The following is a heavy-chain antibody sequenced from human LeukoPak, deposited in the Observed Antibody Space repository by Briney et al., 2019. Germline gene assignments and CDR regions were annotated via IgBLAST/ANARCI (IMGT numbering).Heavy chain of an antibody. Sequence: ASETLSLTCTVSGASISSYYWSWIRQPPGKGLEWIGYIYHSGSTNYNPALKSRVTISEDTSKNQISLKLSSVTAADTAVYYCTTGGPRRHWGQGTLVTVSS. D-gene: IGHD3-16*01. CDR2: IYHSGST. CDR1: GASISSYY. CDR3: TTGGPRRH. J-gene: IGHJ4*02. V-gene: IGHV4-59*01.